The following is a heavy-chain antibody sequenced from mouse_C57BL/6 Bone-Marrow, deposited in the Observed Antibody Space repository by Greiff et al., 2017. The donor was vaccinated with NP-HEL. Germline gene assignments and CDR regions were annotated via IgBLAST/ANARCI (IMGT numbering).Heavy chain of an antibody. CDR3: ARGEYYGSSDYY. V-gene: IGHV1-54*01. D-gene: IGHD1-1*01. CDR1: GYAFTNYL. CDR2: INPGSGGT. J-gene: IGHJ2*01. Sequence: LVESGAELVRPGPSVKVSCKASGYAFTNYLIEWVQQRPGQGLEWIGVINPGSGGTNYNEKFKGKATLTADKSSSTAYMQLSSLTSEDSAVYFGARGEYYGSSDYYWGQGTTRTVSS.